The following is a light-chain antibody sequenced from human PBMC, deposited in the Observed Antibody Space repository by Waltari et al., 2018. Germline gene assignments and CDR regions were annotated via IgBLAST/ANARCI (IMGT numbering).Light chain of an antibody. J-gene: IGKJ4*01. Sequence: DTQMTQSTSTLAASVGDRGTITCRASQSSGSGLAWDQQKPGKAPKLLVYKASSLERGVPSRFSGSGSETEFTLTISSLQPEDFATYYCQQYKTFWLTFGGGTKVDIK. CDR2: KAS. V-gene: IGKV1-5*03. CDR1: QSSGSG. CDR3: QQYKTFWLT.